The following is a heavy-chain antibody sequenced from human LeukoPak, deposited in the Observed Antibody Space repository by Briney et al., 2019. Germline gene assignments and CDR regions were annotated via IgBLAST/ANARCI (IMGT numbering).Heavy chain of an antibody. J-gene: IGHJ3*02. CDR2: ISAYNGNT. CDR1: GYTFTSYG. D-gene: IGHD2-2*01. Sequence: ASVKVSCKASGYTFTSYGISWVRQAPGQGLEWMGWISAYNGNTNYAQKLQGRVTMTTDTSTSTAYMELRSLRSDDTAVYYCARERVGYCSSTSCADAFDIWGQGTMVTVSS. CDR3: ARERVGYCSSTSCADAFDI. V-gene: IGHV1-18*01.